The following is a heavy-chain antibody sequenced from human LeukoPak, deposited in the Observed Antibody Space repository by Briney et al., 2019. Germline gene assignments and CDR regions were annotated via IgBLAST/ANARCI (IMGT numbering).Heavy chain of an antibody. D-gene: IGHD3-9*01. J-gene: IGHJ4*02. CDR2: ISYDGSNK. V-gene: IGHV3-30-3*01. Sequence: GRSLRLSCAASGFTFSSYAMHWVRQAPGKGLEWVAVISYDGSNKYYADSVKGRFTISRDNSKNTLYLQMNSLRAEDTAVYYCAKDGITIFPLDYWGQGTLVTVSS. CDR3: AKDGITIFPLDY. CDR1: GFTFSSYA.